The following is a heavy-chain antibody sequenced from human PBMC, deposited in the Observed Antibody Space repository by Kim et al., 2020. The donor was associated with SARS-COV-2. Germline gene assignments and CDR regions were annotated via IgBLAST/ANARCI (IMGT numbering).Heavy chain of an antibody. Sequence: SYAQKFQGRVTMTRDASTNTVYMELSSLRSEDTAVYYCARSLGTAMEFDHWRQGTLVTVSS. CDR3: ARSLGTAMEFDH. V-gene: IGHV1-46*01. D-gene: IGHD5-18*01. J-gene: IGHJ4*02.